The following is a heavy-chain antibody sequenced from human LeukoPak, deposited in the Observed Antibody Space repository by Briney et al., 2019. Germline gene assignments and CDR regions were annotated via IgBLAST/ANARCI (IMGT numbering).Heavy chain of an antibody. CDR3: ARADYYGSGSYYPYYYYYMDV. D-gene: IGHD3-10*01. CDR2: IYTSGST. V-gene: IGHV4-4*07. Sequence: PSETLSLTCTVSGGSISSYYWSWIRQPAGKGLEWIGRIYTSGSTNYNPSLKSRVTISVDTSKNQFSLKLSSVTAADTAVYYCARADYYGSGSYYPYYYYYMDVWGKGTTVTISS. J-gene: IGHJ6*03. CDR1: GGSISSYY.